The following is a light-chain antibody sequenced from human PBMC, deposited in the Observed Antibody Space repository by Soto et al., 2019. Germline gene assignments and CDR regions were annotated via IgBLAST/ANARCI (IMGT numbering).Light chain of an antibody. CDR1: SSNIGSYN. CDR2: GHN. V-gene: IGLV1-44*01. J-gene: IGLJ3*02. Sequence: QAVVTQPPSASGTPGQRVTISCSGSSSNIGSYNVNWLQQLPGTAPKLLIYGHNQRPSGVPDRFSGSKSGTSASLAISGLQSEDEADYYCAAWDDSLNGRVFGGGTKLTVL. CDR3: AAWDDSLNGRV.